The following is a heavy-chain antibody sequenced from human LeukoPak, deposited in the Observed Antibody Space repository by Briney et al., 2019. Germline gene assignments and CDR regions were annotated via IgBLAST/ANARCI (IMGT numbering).Heavy chain of an antibody. CDR1: GFTFSSYA. CDR3: ARVNGSGSYYDY. Sequence: PGGSLRLSCAASGFTFSSYAMSWVRQAPGKGLEYVSAISNNGGTTYYANSVRGRFTISRDNSKNTLYLQMGSLRAEDKAVYYCARVNGSGSYYDYWGQGTLVTVSS. D-gene: IGHD3-10*01. J-gene: IGHJ4*02. CDR2: ISNNGGTT. V-gene: IGHV3-64*01.